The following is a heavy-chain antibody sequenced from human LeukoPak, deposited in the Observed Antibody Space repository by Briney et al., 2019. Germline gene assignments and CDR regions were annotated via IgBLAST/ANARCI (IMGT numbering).Heavy chain of an antibody. V-gene: IGHV3-23*01. CDR1: TINFSDYG. D-gene: IGHD3-10*01. J-gene: IGHJ4*02. Sequence: GGSLRLSCAASTINFSDYGMDWVRQAPGRGLEWVSTINPTGVRTYYADSVKGRFTISRDNSKNTLYLQMNSLRAEDTAVYYCAKDIVIGWFGELSSYYLDYWGQGTLVTVSS. CDR3: AKDIVIGWFGELSSYYLDY. CDR2: INPTGVRT.